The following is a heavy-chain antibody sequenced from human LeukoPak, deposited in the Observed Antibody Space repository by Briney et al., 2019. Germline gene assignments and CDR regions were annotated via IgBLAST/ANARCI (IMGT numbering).Heavy chain of an antibody. D-gene: IGHD7-27*01. Sequence: GGSLRLSCAASGFTFSSYTMHWVRQAPDKGLEWVAVISHDGGNKYYADSVKGRFTISRDNSKNTLYLQMNSLRAEDTAVYYCAIDPNWGVDYWGQGVLVTVSS. CDR2: ISHDGGNK. CDR1: GFTFSSYT. CDR3: AIDPNWGVDY. J-gene: IGHJ4*02. V-gene: IGHV3-30-3*01.